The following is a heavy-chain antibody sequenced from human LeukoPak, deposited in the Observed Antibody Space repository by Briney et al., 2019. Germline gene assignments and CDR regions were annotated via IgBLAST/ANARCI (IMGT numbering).Heavy chain of an antibody. D-gene: IGHD6-13*01. CDR2: ISSSSSYI. V-gene: IGHV3-21*01. CDR1: GFTFSSYS. Sequence: GGSLKLSCAASGFTFSSYSMNWVRQAPGKGLEWVSSISSSSSYIYYADSVKGRFTISRDNAKNSLYLQMNSLRAEDTAVYYCARGSVVAAAGISYWGQGTLVTVSS. CDR3: ARGSVVAAAGISY. J-gene: IGHJ4*02.